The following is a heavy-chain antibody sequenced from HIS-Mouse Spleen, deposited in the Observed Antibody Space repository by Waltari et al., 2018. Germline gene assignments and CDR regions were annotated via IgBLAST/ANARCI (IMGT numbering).Heavy chain of an antibody. CDR2: IYYSGST. J-gene: IGHJ2*01. D-gene: IGHD3-10*01. V-gene: IGHV4-39*01. Sequence: QLQLQESGPGLVKPSETLSLTCTVSGGSISSSSYYWGWIRQPPGTGLEWIGSIYYSGSTYYNPSLKSRVTISVDTSKNQFSLKLSSVTAADTAVYYCARTRGYWYFDLWGRGTLVTVSS. CDR3: ARTRGYWYFDL. CDR1: GGSISSSSYY.